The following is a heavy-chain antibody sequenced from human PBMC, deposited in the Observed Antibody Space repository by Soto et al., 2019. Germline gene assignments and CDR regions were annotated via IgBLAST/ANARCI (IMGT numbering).Heavy chain of an antibody. CDR3: ARDIAAAGTSYYYYGMDV. D-gene: IGHD6-13*01. J-gene: IGHJ6*02. V-gene: IGHV3-33*01. CDR1: GFTFSSYG. CDR2: IWYDGSNK. Sequence: QVQLVESGGVVVQPGRSLRLSCAASGFTFSSYGMHWVRQAPGKGLEWVAVIWYDGSNKYYADSVKGRFTISRDNSKNTLYLQMNSLRAEDTAVYYCARDIAAAGTSYYYYGMDVWGQGTTVTVSS.